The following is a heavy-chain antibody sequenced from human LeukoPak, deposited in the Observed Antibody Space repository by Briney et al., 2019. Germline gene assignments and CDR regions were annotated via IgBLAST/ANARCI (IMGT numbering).Heavy chain of an antibody. CDR1: GFIFSDYS. J-gene: IGHJ4*02. V-gene: IGHV3-21*04. D-gene: IGHD3-10*01. CDR3: ARASQWFGELPTDYYFDY. CDR2: ISYDNTYI. Sequence: GGSLRLSCAASGFIFSDYSMNWVRQAPGKGLEWVSSISYDNTYIFYADSVKGRFTISRDNAKTSLYLEMHSLRAEDTAVYYCARASQWFGELPTDYYFDYWGQGTLVTVSS.